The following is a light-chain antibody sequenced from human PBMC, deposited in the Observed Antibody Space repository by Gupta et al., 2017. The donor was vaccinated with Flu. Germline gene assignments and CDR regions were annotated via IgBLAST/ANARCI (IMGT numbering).Light chain of an antibody. CDR1: HSLVHSDGNTY. CDR2: KIS. J-gene: IGKJ1*01. Sequence: DIVMTQTPLPSPVTLGQPAPISCRSSHSLVHSDGNTYWSWLQQRPGQPPRLLNDKISNRFSGVPDRGSGSGAGTDFTLKISRVEAEDVGVYYWIQATQVPSSTFGQGTKVDIK. V-gene: IGKV2-24*01. CDR3: IQATQVPSST.